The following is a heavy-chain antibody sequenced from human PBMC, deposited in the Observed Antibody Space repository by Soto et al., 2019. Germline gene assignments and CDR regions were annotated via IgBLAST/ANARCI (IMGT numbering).Heavy chain of an antibody. CDR3: VFQAEDGIRDLRSVSAFLLNRSSDL. J-gene: IGHJ2*01. D-gene: IGHD3-9*01. V-gene: IGHV3-30*04. Sequence: EELEWVAVISYDGSNKYYADSVKGRFTISRDNYKNTLHLQMNSLQPEDTAVYYFVFQAEDGIRDLRSVSAFLLNRSSDL. CDR2: ISYDGSNK.